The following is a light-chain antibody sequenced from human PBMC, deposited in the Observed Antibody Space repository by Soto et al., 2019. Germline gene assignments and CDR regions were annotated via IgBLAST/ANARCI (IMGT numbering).Light chain of an antibody. CDR1: NIAIKS. CDR2: DDG. J-gene: IGLJ2*01. CDR3: QVWDSSSDHRVV. V-gene: IGLV3-21*02. Sequence: SYELTQAPSVSVAPGQTARITCGGNNIAIKSVHWYQQKPGQAPVLVVYDDGDRPSEIPGRFSGSNSGNTATLTITRVEAGDEADYHCQVWDSSSDHRVVFGGGTKLTVL.